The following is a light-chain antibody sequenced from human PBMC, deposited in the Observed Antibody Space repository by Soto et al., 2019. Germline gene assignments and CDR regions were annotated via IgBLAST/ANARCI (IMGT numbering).Light chain of an antibody. V-gene: IGKV1-9*01. Sequence: IQLTQSPSSLSASVGDRLTITCRASQGISSYLAWYQQKPGKARKLLVYAASTLQSGVPSRFSGSGSGTDFTLTISSLQPEDFATYDCQQLNSYPRLTFGGGTKVEIK. CDR3: QQLNSYPRLT. CDR1: QGISSY. J-gene: IGKJ4*01. CDR2: AAS.